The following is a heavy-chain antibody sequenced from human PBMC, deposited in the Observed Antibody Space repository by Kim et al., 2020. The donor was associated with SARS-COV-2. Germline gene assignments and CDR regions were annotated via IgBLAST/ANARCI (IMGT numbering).Heavy chain of an antibody. D-gene: IGHD2-2*01. J-gene: IGHJ3*02. CDR1: GGTFSSYA. V-gene: IGHV1-69*13. Sequence: SVKVSCKASGGTFSSYAISWVRQAPGQGLEWMGGVIPIFGTANYAQKFQGRVTITADESTSTAYMELSSLRSEDTAVYYCARAPSSPDAFDIWGQGTMVTVSS. CDR2: VIPIFGTA. CDR3: ARAPSSPDAFDI.